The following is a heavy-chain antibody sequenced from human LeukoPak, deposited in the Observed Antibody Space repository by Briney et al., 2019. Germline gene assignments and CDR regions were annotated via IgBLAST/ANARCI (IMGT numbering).Heavy chain of an antibody. J-gene: IGHJ3*02. CDR3: ARARSSYGYGDAFDI. CDR1: GFTFSTYA. Sequence: GGSLRLSCAASGFTFSTYAMHWVRQAPGEGLGWVAVISYDGSSKYYADSVKGRFTVSRDNSKNTLYLQMNSLRAEDTAVYYCARARSSYGYGDAFDIWGQGTMVTVSS. D-gene: IGHD5-18*01. CDR2: ISYDGSSK. V-gene: IGHV3-30*04.